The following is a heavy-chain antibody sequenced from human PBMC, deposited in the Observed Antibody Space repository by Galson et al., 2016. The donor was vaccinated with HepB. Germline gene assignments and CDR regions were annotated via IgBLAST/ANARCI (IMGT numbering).Heavy chain of an antibody. CDR3: AASSGWWRLDS. CDR1: GASITSGHW. V-gene: IGHV4-4*02. CDR2: MSHTGGT. D-gene: IGHD6-19*01. Sequence: SETLSLTCGVSGASITSGHWWSCVRQPPGKGLEWIGEMSHTGGTNYNPPLKSRVTIALDKSNNQFPMKITSMTAADTAVYYCAASSGWWRLDSWGQGVLVTVSS. J-gene: IGHJ4*02.